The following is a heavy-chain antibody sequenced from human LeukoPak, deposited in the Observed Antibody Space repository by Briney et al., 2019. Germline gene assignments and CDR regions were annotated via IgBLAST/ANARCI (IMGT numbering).Heavy chain of an antibody. Sequence: GRSLRLSCASSGFTFSTYAMSWVRQAPGTGLEWVSFVHGSGSDTYYAESVKGRFTISRDNSKNTLYLLMNSLSVEDTAIYYCAKTSRGNSGYDSPFDYWGQGTLVTVSS. CDR3: AKTSRGNSGYDSPFDY. CDR2: VHGSGSDT. J-gene: IGHJ4*02. CDR1: GFTFSTYA. V-gene: IGHV3-23*01. D-gene: IGHD5-12*01.